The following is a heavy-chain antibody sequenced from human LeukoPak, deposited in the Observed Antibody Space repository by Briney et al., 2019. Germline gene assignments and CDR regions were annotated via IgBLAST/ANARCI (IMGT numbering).Heavy chain of an antibody. D-gene: IGHD3-10*01. Sequence: PGGSLRLSCAASGFTVSSNYMSWVRQAPGKGLEWVSVIYSGGSTYYADSVKGRFTISRDNSKNTLYLQMNNLRAEDTAVYYCASSSGSYRTPYYYMDVWGKGTTVTVSS. V-gene: IGHV3-53*01. CDR3: ASSSGSYRTPYYYMDV. CDR1: GFTVSSNY. CDR2: IYSGGST. J-gene: IGHJ6*03.